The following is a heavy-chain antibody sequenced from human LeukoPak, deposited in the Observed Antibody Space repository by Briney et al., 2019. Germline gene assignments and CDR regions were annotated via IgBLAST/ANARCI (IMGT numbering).Heavy chain of an antibody. Sequence: ASVTVSCTVSGYTLTELSMHWVRQAPGKGLEWMGGFDPEDGETIYAQKFQGRVTMTEDTSTDTAYMELSSLRSEDTAVYYCATTVTSEHDAFDIWGQGTMVTVSS. CDR1: GYTLTELS. D-gene: IGHD4-17*01. CDR3: ATTVTSEHDAFDI. CDR2: FDPEDGET. J-gene: IGHJ3*02. V-gene: IGHV1-24*01.